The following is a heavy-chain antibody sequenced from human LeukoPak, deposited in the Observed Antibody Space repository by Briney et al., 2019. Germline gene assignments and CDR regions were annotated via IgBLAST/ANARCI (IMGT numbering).Heavy chain of an antibody. V-gene: IGHV4-31*03. D-gene: IGHD3-10*01. J-gene: IGHJ6*04. CDR3: ARDPYYYYGSGSSSHYGMDV. Sequence: SETLSLTCTVSGGSISSGGYYWSWIRQHPGKGLEWIGYIYYSGSTYYNPSLKSRVTISVDTSKNQFSLKPSSVTAADTAVYYCARDPYYYYGSGSSSHYGMDVWGKGTTVTVSS. CDR1: GGSISSGGYY. CDR2: IYYSGST.